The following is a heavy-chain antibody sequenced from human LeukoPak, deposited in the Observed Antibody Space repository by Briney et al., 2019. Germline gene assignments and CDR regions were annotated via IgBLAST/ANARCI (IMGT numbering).Heavy chain of an antibody. D-gene: IGHD6-25*01. Sequence: PGGSLRLSCAASGFTFSGYWMSWVRQAPGKGLEWVANIKPDGSDKYYVDSVKGRFTISRENAKNTLYLQMNSLRAEDTAVYYCAKDGGLEQRAYYWGQGTLVTVSS. CDR3: AKDGGLEQRAYY. CDR2: IKPDGSDK. J-gene: IGHJ4*02. CDR1: GFTFSGYW. V-gene: IGHV3-7*05.